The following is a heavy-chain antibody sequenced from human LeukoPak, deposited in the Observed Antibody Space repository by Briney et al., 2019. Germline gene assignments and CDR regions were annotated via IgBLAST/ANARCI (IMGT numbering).Heavy chain of an antibody. CDR1: GGTFSSYA. V-gene: IGHV1-69*05. D-gene: IGHD2-15*01. J-gene: IGHJ3*02. CDR2: IIPIFGTA. Sequence: SVKVSCKASGGTFSSYAISWVRQAPGQGLEWMGGIIPIFGTANYAQKFQGRVTITTDESTSIAYMELRSLRSDDTAVYYCARGSTPYCSGGSCYGDAFDIWGQGTMVTVSS. CDR3: ARGSTPYCSGGSCYGDAFDI.